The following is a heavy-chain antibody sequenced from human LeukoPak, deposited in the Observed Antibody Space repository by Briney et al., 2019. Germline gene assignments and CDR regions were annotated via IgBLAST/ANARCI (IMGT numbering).Heavy chain of an antibody. Sequence: GASVKVSCKASGYTFTSYAMNWVRQAPGQGLEWMGWINTNTGNPTYAQGFTGRFVFSLDTSVSTAYLQISSLKAEDTAVYYCARGTTLYNWFTYGDFDYWGQGTLVTVSS. V-gene: IGHV7-4-1*02. CDR2: INTNTGNP. CDR1: GYTFTSYA. CDR3: ARGTTLYNWFTYGDFDY. D-gene: IGHD1-1*01. J-gene: IGHJ4*02.